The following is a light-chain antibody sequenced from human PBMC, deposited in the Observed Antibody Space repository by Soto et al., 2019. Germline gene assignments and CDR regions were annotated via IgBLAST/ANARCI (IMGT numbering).Light chain of an antibody. Sequence: QSVLTQPPSASGSPGQSVTISCTGTSSDVGGYNFVSWYQQHPGKAPKLMIYEVSERPSGVPDRFSASKSGNTASLTVSGLQADDEADYYCCSYAGSSTYVFGTGTKVTVL. V-gene: IGLV2-8*01. CDR1: SSDVGGYNF. CDR2: EVS. CDR3: CSYAGSSTYV. J-gene: IGLJ1*01.